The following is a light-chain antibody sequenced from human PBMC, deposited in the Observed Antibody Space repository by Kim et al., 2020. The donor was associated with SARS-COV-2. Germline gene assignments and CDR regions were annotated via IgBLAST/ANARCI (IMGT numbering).Light chain of an antibody. J-gene: IGKJ2*01. Sequence: DIQMTQSPSSLSASVGDRVIITCRASQAISIWLAWYQQKPEKAPKSLICAASSLQSGVPSRFIGSGSGRDFTLTINSLQPEDSATYYCQQYNSYPRTFGQGTKLEI. CDR3: QQYNSYPRT. CDR1: QAISIW. V-gene: IGKV1D-16*01. CDR2: AAS.